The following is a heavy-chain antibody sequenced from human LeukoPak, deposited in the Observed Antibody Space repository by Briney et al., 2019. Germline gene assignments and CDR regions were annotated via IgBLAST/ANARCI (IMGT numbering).Heavy chain of an antibody. CDR3: ARDRSGWNDY. D-gene: IGHD6-19*01. V-gene: IGHV3-30*04. Sequence: GGSLRLSCAASGFTFSSYAMHWVRQAPGKGLEWVAVISYDGSNKYYADSVKGRFTISRDNSKDTLYLQMNSLRAEDAAVYYCARDRSGWNDYWGQGTLVTVSS. CDR2: ISYDGSNK. CDR1: GFTFSSYA. J-gene: IGHJ4*02.